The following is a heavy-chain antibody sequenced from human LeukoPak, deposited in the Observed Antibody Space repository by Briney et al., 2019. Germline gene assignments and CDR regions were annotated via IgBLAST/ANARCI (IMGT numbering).Heavy chain of an antibody. V-gene: IGHV4-59*01. J-gene: IGHJ5*02. Sequence: SETLSLTCAVSGYSISSYYWSWIRQPPGKGLEWIGYIYYSGSTNYNPSLKSRVTISVDTSKNQFSLKLSSVTAADTAVYYCARLPSRGRFDPWGQGTLVTVSS. CDR2: IYYSGST. D-gene: IGHD5-12*01. CDR3: ARLPSRGRFDP. CDR1: GYSISSYY.